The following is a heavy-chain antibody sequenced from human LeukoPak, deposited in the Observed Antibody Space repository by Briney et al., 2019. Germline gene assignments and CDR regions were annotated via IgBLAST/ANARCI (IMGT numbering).Heavy chain of an antibody. D-gene: IGHD1-26*01. Sequence: SETLSLACAVYGGSFSGYYWSWFRQPPGKGLEWIGEINHSGSTNYNPSLKSRVTISVDTSKNQFSLKLSSVTAADTAVYYCARVRWELLRYYYMDVWGKGTTVTVSS. V-gene: IGHV4-34*01. J-gene: IGHJ6*03. CDR1: GGSFSGYY. CDR3: ARVRWELLRYYYMDV. CDR2: INHSGST.